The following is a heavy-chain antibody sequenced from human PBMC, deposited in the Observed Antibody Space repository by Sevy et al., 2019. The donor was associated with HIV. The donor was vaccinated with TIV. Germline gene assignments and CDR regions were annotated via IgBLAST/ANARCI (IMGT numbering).Heavy chain of an antibody. CDR2: IYYSGST. CDR1: GGSISSSSYY. D-gene: IGHD2-2*02. Sequence: SETLSLTCTVSGGSISSSSYYWGWIRQPPGKGLVWIGSIYYSGSTYYNPSLKSRVTISVDTSKNQFSLKLSSVTAADTAVYYCARHGEVRCSSTSCYTSGIAAAGTIDYWGQGTLVTVSS. J-gene: IGHJ4*02. V-gene: IGHV4-39*01. CDR3: ARHGEVRCSSTSCYTSGIAAAGTIDY.